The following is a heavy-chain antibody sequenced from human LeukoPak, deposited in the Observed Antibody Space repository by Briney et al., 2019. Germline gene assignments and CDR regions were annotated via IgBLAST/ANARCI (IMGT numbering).Heavy chain of an antibody. Sequence: SVKVSCKASGGTFSSYAISWVRQAPGQGLEWMGRIIPILGIANYAQKFQGRVTITADKSTSTAYMELSSLRSEDTAVYYCARDEQWLVLDSHYYYYGMDVWGQGTTVTVSS. CDR1: GGTFSSYA. V-gene: IGHV1-69*04. D-gene: IGHD6-19*01. CDR2: IIPILGIA. CDR3: ARDEQWLVLDSHYYYYGMDV. J-gene: IGHJ6*02.